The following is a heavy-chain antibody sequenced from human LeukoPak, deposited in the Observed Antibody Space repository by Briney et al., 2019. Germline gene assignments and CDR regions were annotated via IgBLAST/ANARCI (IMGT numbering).Heavy chain of an antibody. D-gene: IGHD5-24*01. J-gene: IGHJ4*02. CDR3: ARVNREMATITP. CDR2: IYTSGST. Sequence: SETLSLTCTVSGGSISSYYWSWIRQPAGKGLEWIGRIYTSGSTNYNPSLKSRVTISVDTSKNQFSLKLSSVTAADTAVYYCARVNREMATITPWGQGTLVTVSS. CDR1: GGSISSYY. V-gene: IGHV4-4*07.